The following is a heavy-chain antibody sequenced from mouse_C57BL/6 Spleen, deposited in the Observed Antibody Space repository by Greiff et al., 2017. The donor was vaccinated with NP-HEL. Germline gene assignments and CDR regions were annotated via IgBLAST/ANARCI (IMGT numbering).Heavy chain of an antibody. J-gene: IGHJ1*03. D-gene: IGHD2-2*01. V-gene: IGHV1-52*01. CDR1: GYTFTSYW. CDR3: ARSGGYDPWYFDV. Sequence: QVHVKQSGAELVRPGSSVKLSCKASGYTFTSYWMHWVKQRPIQGLEWIGNIDPSDSETHYNQKFKDKATLTVDKSSSTAYMQLSSLTSEDSAVYYCARSGGYDPWYFDVWGTGTTVTVSS. CDR2: IDPSDSET.